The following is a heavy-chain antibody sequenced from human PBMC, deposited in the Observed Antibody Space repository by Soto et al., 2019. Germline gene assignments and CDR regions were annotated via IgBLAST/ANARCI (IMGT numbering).Heavy chain of an antibody. CDR3: AHRRHYCSGASCYVWFDP. V-gene: IGHV2-5*01. Sequence: GPTLVNPTQTLTLTCTFSGFSLTSTGVGVGWIRQPPGKALEWLALIYWNDYTYYSPSLKSRLTITKDTSKNQVVLTVTNMDPVDTATYYCAHRRHYCSGASCYVWFDPWGQGTLVTVSS. CDR2: IYWNDYT. CDR1: GFSLTSTGVG. J-gene: IGHJ5*02. D-gene: IGHD2-15*01.